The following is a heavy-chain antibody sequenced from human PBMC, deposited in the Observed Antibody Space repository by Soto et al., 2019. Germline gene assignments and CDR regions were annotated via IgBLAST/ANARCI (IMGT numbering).Heavy chain of an antibody. D-gene: IGHD3-16*01. V-gene: IGHV4-59*08. Sequence: SETLSLTCTVSGGSISSYYWGWIRQPPGKGLEWIGYIYYSGSTNYNPSLKSRVTISVDTSKNQFSLKLSSVTAADTAVYYCARRNYDYIWGSYYYFDYRGQGTLVTVSS. CDR2: IYYSGST. CDR1: GGSISSYY. CDR3: ARRNYDYIWGSYYYFDY. J-gene: IGHJ4*02.